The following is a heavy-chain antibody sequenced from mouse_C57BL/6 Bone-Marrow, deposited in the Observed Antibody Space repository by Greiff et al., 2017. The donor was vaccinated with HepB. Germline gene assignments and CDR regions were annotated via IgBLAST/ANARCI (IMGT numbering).Heavy chain of an antibody. Sequence: QVQLQQPGAELVMPGASVKLSCKASGYTFTSYWMHWVKQRPGQGLEWIGEIDPSDSYTNYNQKFKGKSTLTVDKSSSTAYMQLSSLTSEDSAVYYCARDGYYGSYAMDYWGQGTSVTV. CDR3: ARDGYYGSYAMDY. CDR1: GYTFTSYW. J-gene: IGHJ4*01. D-gene: IGHD1-1*01. V-gene: IGHV1-69*01. CDR2: IDPSDSYT.